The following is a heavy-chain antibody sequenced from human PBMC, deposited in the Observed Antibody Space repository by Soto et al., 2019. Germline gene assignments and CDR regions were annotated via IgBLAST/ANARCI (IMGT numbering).Heavy chain of an antibody. D-gene: IGHD4-17*01. J-gene: IGHJ3*02. CDR3: ARAPETPSIFVLVLWLGYGDYDNHKKYAFDI. V-gene: IGHV4-31*03. Sequence: SSETLSLTCTVSGGSISSGTSYWSWIRQRPGKGLEWIGYIFYSGSFYYTPSLRGRVMILADTSKNQFTLRLSSVTAADTAVYYCARAPETPSIFVLVLWLGYGDYDNHKKYAFDIWGQGTMVTVSS. CDR2: IFYSGSF. CDR1: GGSISSGTSY.